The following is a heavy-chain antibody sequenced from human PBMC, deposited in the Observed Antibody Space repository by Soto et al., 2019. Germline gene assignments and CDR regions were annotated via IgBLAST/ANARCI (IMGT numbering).Heavy chain of an antibody. CDR2: IYWDDDK. J-gene: IGHJ4*02. D-gene: IGHD5-12*01. CDR1: GFSLTSGVG. V-gene: IGHV2-5*02. CDR3: AHIDPEIVSVGGHGGFDY. Sequence: QITLKESGPTLVRPPQTLTLTCTFSGFSLTSGVGVGWIRQPPGKALEWLALIYWDDDKRYSPSLKNRLTLTTATSKNMVVLTMTTVRPVDTATYFCAHIDPEIVSVGGHGGFDYWGQGTLVTVSS.